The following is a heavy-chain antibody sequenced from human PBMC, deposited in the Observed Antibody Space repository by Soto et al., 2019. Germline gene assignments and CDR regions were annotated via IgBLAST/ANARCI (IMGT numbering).Heavy chain of an antibody. J-gene: IGHJ6*02. V-gene: IGHV4-59*01. CDR3: ASARVDTAMVSYYYYGMDV. CDR2: IYYSGST. Sequence: SETLSLTCTVSGGSISSYYWSWIRQPPGKGLEWIGYIYYSGSTNYNPSLKSRVTISVDTSKNQFSLKLSSVTAADTAVYYCASARVDTAMVSYYYYGMDVWGQGTTVTVSS. CDR1: GGSISSYY. D-gene: IGHD5-18*01.